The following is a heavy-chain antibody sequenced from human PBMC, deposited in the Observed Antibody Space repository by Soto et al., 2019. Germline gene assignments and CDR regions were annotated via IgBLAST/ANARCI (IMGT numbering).Heavy chain of an antibody. CDR3: ARDSYDYGDYDFDY. CDR1: GFTFSSYG. Sequence: SGGGVVQPGRSLRLSCAASGFTFSSYGMHWVRQAPGKGLEWVAVIWYDGSNKYYADSVKGRFTISRDNSKNTLYLQMNSLRAEDTAVYYCARDSYDYGDYDFDYWGQGTLVTVSS. CDR2: IWYDGSNK. J-gene: IGHJ4*02. D-gene: IGHD4-17*01. V-gene: IGHV3-33*01.